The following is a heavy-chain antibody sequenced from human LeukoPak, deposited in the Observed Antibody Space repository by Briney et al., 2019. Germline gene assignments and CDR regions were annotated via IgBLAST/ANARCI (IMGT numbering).Heavy chain of an antibody. Sequence: PSETLSLTCTVSGGSVSTSDYYWGWIRQTPGKGLEWIGDIFHNGKTNYNPSLKGRVTISNDTSNNQFSLRLPSVIAADTAVYYCARIFDSWGQGTLVTVSS. CDR3: ARIFDS. CDR1: GGSVSTSDYY. V-gene: IGHV4-39*07. CDR2: IFHNGKT. J-gene: IGHJ4*02.